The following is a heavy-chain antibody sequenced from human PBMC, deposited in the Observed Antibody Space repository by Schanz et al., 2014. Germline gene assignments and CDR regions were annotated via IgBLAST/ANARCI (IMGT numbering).Heavy chain of an antibody. CDR1: GFTFSPYW. CDR2: INGDGSNT. CDR3: ARVDSSGYFFDN. D-gene: IGHD3-22*01. J-gene: IGHJ4*02. Sequence: EVQLVESGGGLVQPGGSLRLSCGSSGFTFSPYWMHWVRQAPGKGLVWVSRINGDGSNTNYADSVKGRFTISRDNAKNTVHLQMSSLRVEDTAVYYCARVDSSGYFFDNWGQGTRVTVSS. V-gene: IGHV3-74*01.